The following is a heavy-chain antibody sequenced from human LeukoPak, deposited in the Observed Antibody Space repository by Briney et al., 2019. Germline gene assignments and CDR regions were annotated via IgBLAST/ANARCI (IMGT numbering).Heavy chain of an antibody. CDR2: ISAYNGNT. Sequence: ASVKVSCKASGYTFTSYGISWVRQAPGQGPEWMGWISAYNGNTNYAQKLQGRVTMTTDTSTSTAYMELRSLRSDDTAVYYCARARDYDFWSGTYYYYYMDVWGKGTTVTVSS. D-gene: IGHD3-3*01. CDR3: ARARDYDFWSGTYYYYYMDV. CDR1: GYTFTSYG. V-gene: IGHV1-18*01. J-gene: IGHJ6*03.